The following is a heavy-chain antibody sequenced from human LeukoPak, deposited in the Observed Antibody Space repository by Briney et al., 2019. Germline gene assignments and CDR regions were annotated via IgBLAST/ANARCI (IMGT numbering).Heavy chain of an antibody. J-gene: IGHJ3*02. Sequence: SVKVSCKASGGTFSSYAISWVRQAPGQGLEWMGRIIPIFGTANYAQKFQGRVTITTDESTSAAYMELSSLRSEDTAVYYCAGNYGDESRAFDIWGQGTMDTVSS. CDR2: IIPIFGTA. CDR3: AGNYGDESRAFDI. D-gene: IGHD4-17*01. CDR1: GGTFSSYA. V-gene: IGHV1-69*05.